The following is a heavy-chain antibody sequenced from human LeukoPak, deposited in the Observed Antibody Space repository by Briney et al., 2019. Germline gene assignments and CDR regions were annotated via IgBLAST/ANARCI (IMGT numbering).Heavy chain of an antibody. CDR1: GFTLSNYW. Sequence: GGSLRLSCAASGFTLSNYWMSWVRRAPGKGLGWVANIKQDGSETYYVDSVRGRFTISRDNAKNSLYPQMNSLRAEDTAVYYCARWRYYYDSSGYYSPDYFDYWGQGTLVTVSS. D-gene: IGHD3-22*01. V-gene: IGHV3-7*03. CDR3: ARWRYYYDSSGYYSPDYFDY. CDR2: IKQDGSET. J-gene: IGHJ4*02.